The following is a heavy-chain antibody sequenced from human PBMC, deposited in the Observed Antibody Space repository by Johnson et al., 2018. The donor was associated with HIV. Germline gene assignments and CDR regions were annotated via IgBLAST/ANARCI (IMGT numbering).Heavy chain of an antibody. CDR2: ISSRGSII. CDR1: GFTFSSYA. Sequence: EVQLVESGGGLVQPGGSLRLSCAASGFTFSSYAMSWIRQAPGKGLEWVSDISSRGSIIYYADSVKGRFTISRDNAANSLYLQMNNLRAEDTAVYYCGRHRDDAFDIWGQGTMVTVSS. D-gene: IGHD2-21*02. J-gene: IGHJ3*02. CDR3: GRHRDDAFDI. V-gene: IGHV3-48*04.